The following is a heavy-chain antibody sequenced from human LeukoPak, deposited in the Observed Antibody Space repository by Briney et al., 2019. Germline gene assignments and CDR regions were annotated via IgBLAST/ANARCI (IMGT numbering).Heavy chain of an antibody. V-gene: IGHV3-48*01. J-gene: IGHJ5*02. Sequence: GGSLRLSCTASGFTFSTYSMNWVRQAPGKGLEWVSYVSSGGTTKYYADSLKGRFTISRDNAKNTLYLQMNSLRAEDTAVYYCAKVRRDGYNRGDWFDPWGQGTLVTVSS. D-gene: IGHD5-24*01. CDR1: GFTFSTYS. CDR3: AKVRRDGYNRGDWFDP. CDR2: VSSGGTTK.